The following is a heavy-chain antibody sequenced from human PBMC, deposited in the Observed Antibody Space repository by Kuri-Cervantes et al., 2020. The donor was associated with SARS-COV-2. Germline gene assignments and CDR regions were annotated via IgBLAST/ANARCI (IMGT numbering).Heavy chain of an antibody. CDR1: GFTFSSYA. J-gene: IGHJ6*02. CDR2: ISYDGSNK. CDR3: ARDRDDFWSGYRIYYYYYGMDV. Sequence: GGSLRLSCAASGFTFSSYAMHWVRQAPGKGLEWVAVISYDGSNKYYADSVKGRFTISRDNSKNTLYLQMNSLRAEDTAVYYCARDRDDFWSGYRIYYYYYGMDVWGQGTTVTVSS. D-gene: IGHD3-3*01. V-gene: IGHV3-30*07.